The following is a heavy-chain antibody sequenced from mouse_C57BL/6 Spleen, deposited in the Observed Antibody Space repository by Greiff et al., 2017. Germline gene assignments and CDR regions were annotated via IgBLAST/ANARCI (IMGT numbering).Heavy chain of an antibody. D-gene: IGHD2-3*01. CDR3: ARGWLLPY. J-gene: IGHJ2*01. CDR1: GYTFTSYW. V-gene: IGHV1-61*01. CDR2: IYPSDSET. Sequence: VQLQQPGAELVRPGSSVKLSCKASGYTFTSYWMDWVKQRPGQGLEWIGNIYPSDSETHYNQKFKDKATLTVDKSSSTAYMQLSSLTSEDSAVYYCARGWLLPYWGQGTTLKVSS.